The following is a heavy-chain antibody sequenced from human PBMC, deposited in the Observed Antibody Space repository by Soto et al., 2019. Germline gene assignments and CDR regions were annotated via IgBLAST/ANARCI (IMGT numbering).Heavy chain of an antibody. CDR2: IYSGGDT. CDR1: GFTVSDNY. D-gene: IGHD3-10*01. CDR3: ARAANYGAYYFDS. Sequence: EVQLVESGGGLVQPWGSLRLSCAASGFTVSDNYLTWVRQAPGKGLEWVSIIYSGGDTYYADSVKGRFSISRHNSENTLDLQMDSLRAEDTAVYYCARAANYGAYYFDSWGHGTLVTVSS. V-gene: IGHV3-53*04. J-gene: IGHJ4*01.